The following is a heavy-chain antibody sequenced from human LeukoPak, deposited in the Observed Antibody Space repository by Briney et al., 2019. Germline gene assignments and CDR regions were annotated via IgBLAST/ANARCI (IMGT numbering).Heavy chain of an antibody. CDR2: IYTGSSDT. J-gene: IGHJ4*02. D-gene: IGHD5-24*01. CDR1: GYSFTSYW. V-gene: IGHV5-51*01. CDR3: ARGRDGYKVDY. Sequence: GESLKISCKGSGYSFTSYWIGWVRPMPGKGLELMGIIYTGSSDTRHSPSFQGQITISADKSISTAYLQWGNLKASDTAMCYCARGRDGYKVDYWGQGTLVTVSS.